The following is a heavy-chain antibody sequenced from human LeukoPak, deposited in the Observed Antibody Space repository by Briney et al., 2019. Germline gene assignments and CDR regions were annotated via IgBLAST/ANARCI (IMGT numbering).Heavy chain of an antibody. J-gene: IGHJ2*01. CDR2: INPNSGGT. D-gene: IGHD7-27*01. CDR1: GYTFTGYY. V-gene: IGHV1-2*02. CDR3: ARDVTGDQSWFFDL. Sequence: GASVKVSCKASGYTFTGYYMHWVRQAPGQGLEWMGWINPNSGGTNYAQKFQGRVTMTRDTSVSTAYMELSRLRSDDTAVYYCARDVTGDQSWFFDLWGRGTLVTVSS.